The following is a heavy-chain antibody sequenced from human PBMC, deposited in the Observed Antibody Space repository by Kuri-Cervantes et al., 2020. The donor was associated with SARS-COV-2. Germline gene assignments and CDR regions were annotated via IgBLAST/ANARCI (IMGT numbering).Heavy chain of an antibody. CDR3: ARDLRLGKSLDY. CDR1: GGSISSSSYY. J-gene: IGHJ4*02. CDR2: ISSSGSTI. D-gene: IGHD7-27*01. V-gene: IGHV3-11*04. Sequence: GGSLRLSCTVSGGSISSSSYYWGWIRQAPGKGLEWVSYISSSGSTIYYADSVKGRFTISRDNAKNSLYLQMSSLRAEDTAVYYCARDLRLGKSLDYWGQGTLVTVSS.